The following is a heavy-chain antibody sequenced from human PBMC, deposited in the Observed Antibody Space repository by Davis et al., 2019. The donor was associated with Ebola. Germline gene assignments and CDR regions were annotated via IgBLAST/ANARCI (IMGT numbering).Heavy chain of an antibody. V-gene: IGHV1-69*13. CDR2: IIPIFGTT. CDR3: ARDYDTSDHSPPWGGFDV. D-gene: IGHD3-22*01. J-gene: IGHJ3*01. Sequence: SVQVSCRAPGGTFSNWPISWVRQAPGQEREWMGGIIPIFGTTNYAQKFQGRVIITADESTCTAYMELSSLRADATAVYYCARDYDTSDHSPPWGGFDVWGQGTLVTVSS. CDR1: GGTFSNWP.